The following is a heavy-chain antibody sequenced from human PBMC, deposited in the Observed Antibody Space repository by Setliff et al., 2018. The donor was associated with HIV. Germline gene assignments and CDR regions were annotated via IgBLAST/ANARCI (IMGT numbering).Heavy chain of an antibody. D-gene: IGHD3-16*02. V-gene: IGHV4-61*09. J-gene: IGHJ4*02. CDR3: ARRKSGSSYRLFNY. CDR2: ISASGSS. Sequence: KASETPSLTCTVSGPPIGIGSYYWTWIRQPAGRGLEWIGHISASGSSKFNPTLQSRVTLSVDPSNNQFSLNLTSVTAADTAVYYCARRKSGSSYRLFNYWGLGSLVTVSS. CDR1: GPPIGIGSYY.